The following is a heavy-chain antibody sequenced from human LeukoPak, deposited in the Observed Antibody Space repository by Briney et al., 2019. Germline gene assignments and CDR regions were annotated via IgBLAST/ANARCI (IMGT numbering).Heavy chain of an antibody. CDR3: AKGGDGYNWRHAFDI. CDR1: GFIFSNYA. Sequence: GGSLRLSCAASGFIFSNYAMSWVRQAPGKGLEWVSSISGSGGNTYYAGSVKGRFTISRDNSKDTLFLQMNSLRAEDTAVYHYAKGGDGYNWRHAFDIWGQGTMVTVSS. J-gene: IGHJ3*02. V-gene: IGHV3-23*01. D-gene: IGHD5-24*01. CDR2: ISGSGGNT.